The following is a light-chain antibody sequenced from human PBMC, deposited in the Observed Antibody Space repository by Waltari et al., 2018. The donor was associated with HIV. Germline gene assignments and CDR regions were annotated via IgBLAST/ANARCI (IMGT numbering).Light chain of an antibody. CDR3: QSGGSSGSWV. CDR1: ALANHY. V-gene: IGLV3-25*03. Sequence: SNELTQPPSVSVSPGQTARLTCSGYALANHYTYWFQQKPGQAPVLVIYKDTERPSGIPERFSGSRSGTTVKLTISGVQAEDEADYYCQSGGSSGSWVFGGGTKLTVL. J-gene: IGLJ3*02. CDR2: KDT.